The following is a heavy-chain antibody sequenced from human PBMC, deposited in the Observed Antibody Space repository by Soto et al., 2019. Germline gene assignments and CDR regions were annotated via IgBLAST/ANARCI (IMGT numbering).Heavy chain of an antibody. CDR3: ARHVIAVAVYGMDV. V-gene: IGHV1-69*12. CDR2: IIPIFGTA. CDR1: GGTFSSYA. D-gene: IGHD6-19*01. Sequence: QVQLVQSGAEVKKPGSSVKVSCKASGGTFSSYAISWVRQAPGQGLEWMGGIIPIFGTANYAQKFQGRVTITADESTSTADMELSSLRSEDTAVYYCARHVIAVAVYGMDVWGQGTTVTVSS. J-gene: IGHJ6*02.